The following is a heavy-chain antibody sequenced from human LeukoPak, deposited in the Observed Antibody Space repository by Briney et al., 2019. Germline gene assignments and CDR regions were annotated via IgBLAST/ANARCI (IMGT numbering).Heavy chain of an antibody. V-gene: IGHV1-24*01. D-gene: IGHD3-9*01. CDR1: GYTLTELS. Sequence: ASVKVSCKVSGYTLTELSMHWVRQAPGKGLEWMGGFDPEDGETIYAQKFQGRVTMTEDTSTDTAYMELSSLRSEDTAVYYCATVAAGDWLLQHTKYYFDLWGRGTLVTVSS. J-gene: IGHJ2*01. CDR2: FDPEDGET. CDR3: ATVAAGDWLLQHTKYYFDL.